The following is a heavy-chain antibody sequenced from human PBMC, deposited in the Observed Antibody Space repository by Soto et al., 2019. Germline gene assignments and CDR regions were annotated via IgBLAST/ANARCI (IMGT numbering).Heavy chain of an antibody. D-gene: IGHD2-2*01. J-gene: IGHJ6*02. CDR3: ARLTGAIPFYYYGLDV. CDR2: IFPGDSDI. CDR1: GYSFGNYW. V-gene: IGHV5-51*01. Sequence: PGESLKISCKNSGYSFGNYWIGWVRQMPGKGLEWMGIIFPGDSDIRYSPSFQGQVTISADKSISTAYLQWSSLKASDTAMYYCARLTGAIPFYYYGLDVWGQGTAVTVSS.